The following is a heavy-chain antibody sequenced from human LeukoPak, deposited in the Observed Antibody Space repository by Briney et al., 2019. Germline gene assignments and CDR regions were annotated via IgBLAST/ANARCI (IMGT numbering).Heavy chain of an antibody. D-gene: IGHD4-17*01. Sequence: GGSLRLSCAASGFTVSTNYMSWVRQAPGKGLEWVSVIYSGSATYYADSVKGRFTISRDNSKNTLYLQMNSLRADDTAVYYCASYGDYYRGGLCWGQGTLVTVSS. CDR3: ASYGDYYRGGLC. V-gene: IGHV3-66*01. J-gene: IGHJ4*02. CDR2: IYSGSAT. CDR1: GFTVSTNY.